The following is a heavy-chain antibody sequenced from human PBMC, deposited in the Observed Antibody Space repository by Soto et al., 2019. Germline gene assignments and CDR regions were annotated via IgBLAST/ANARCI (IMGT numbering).Heavy chain of an antibody. Sequence: QVQLVQSGAEVKKPGASVKVSCKASGYTFTSYAMHWVRQAPGQRLEWMGWINAGNDNTKYSQKFQGRVTITRDTSASTAYMELSSLRSEDTAVYYCARDRAAAGTKYYFDYWGQGTLVTVSS. CDR1: GYTFTSYA. J-gene: IGHJ4*02. CDR3: ARDRAAAGTKYYFDY. V-gene: IGHV1-3*01. D-gene: IGHD6-13*01. CDR2: INAGNDNT.